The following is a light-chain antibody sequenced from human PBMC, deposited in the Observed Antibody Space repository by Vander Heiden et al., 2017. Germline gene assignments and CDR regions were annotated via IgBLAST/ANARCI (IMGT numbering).Light chain of an antibody. CDR1: QSIDRY. J-gene: IGKJ3*01. V-gene: IGKV1-39*01. CDR2: AAS. Sequence: DIQVTQSLSSLSASVGDRVTSTCRTSQSIDRYLNWYQQQPVKAPKILIYAASTLQSGVPSRFSGSGSGTDFTLTISGLQPEDCATYYCQQSYSTPTFGPGTKVDIK. CDR3: QQSYSTPT.